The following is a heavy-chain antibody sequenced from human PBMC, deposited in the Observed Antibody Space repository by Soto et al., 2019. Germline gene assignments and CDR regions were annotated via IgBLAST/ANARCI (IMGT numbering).Heavy chain of an antibody. D-gene: IGHD3-9*01. CDR2: ISGSGGST. CDR1: GFTFSSYA. V-gene: IGHV3-23*01. CDR3: AKGKDIAGLRYFDWLLSPFDY. Sequence: GGSLRLSCAASGFTFSSYAMSWVRQAPGKGLEWVSAISGSGGSTYYADSVKGRFTISRDNSKNTLYLQMNSLRAEDTAVYYCAKGKDIAGLRYFDWLLSPFDYWGQGTLVTVSS. J-gene: IGHJ4*02.